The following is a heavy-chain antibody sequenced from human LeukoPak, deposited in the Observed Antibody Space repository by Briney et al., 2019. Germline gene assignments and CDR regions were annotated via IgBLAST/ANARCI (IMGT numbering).Heavy chain of an antibody. D-gene: IGHD2-8*02. V-gene: IGHV3-23*01. CDR3: ATYRQVLLPFES. J-gene: IGHJ4*02. CDR2: IFPSGGEI. CDR1: GFTFTAYT. Sequence: QTGGSLRLSCAASGFTFTAYTINWVRQPPGKGLEWVSSIFPSGGEIHYADSVRGRFTISRDNSKSTLSLQMNSLRAEDTAIYYCATYRQVLLPFESWGQGTLVTVSS.